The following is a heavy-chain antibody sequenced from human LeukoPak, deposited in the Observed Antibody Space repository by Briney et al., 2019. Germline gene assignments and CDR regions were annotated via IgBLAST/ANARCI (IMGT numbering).Heavy chain of an antibody. CDR3: ARYSNPLSYFDY. V-gene: IGHV4-30-4*01. CDR2: IYYSGST. Sequence: SQTLSLTCTVSGGSISSGDYYWSWIRQPPGKGLEWIGYIYYSGSTYYNPSLKSRVTISVDTSKNQFSLKLSSVTAADTAVYYCARYSNPLSYFDYWGQGTLVTVSS. D-gene: IGHD4-11*01. J-gene: IGHJ4*02. CDR1: GGSISSGDYY.